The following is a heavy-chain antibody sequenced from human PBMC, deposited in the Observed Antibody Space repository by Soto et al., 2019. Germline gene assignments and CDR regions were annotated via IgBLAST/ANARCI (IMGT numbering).Heavy chain of an antibody. CDR1: GIPFGPYR. Sequence: EVQLVESGGGLVQPGGSLSLSCLFPGIPFGPYRWPWVRQAPGKGRVWVSHIKSDGTVTHYTDSVRGRFIISRDNAKNTLFLQMNSLRAEDTAVYYCARENYDFWSGYYLDYWGQGTLVTVSS. CDR2: IKSDGTVT. V-gene: IGHV3-74*01. J-gene: IGHJ4*02. D-gene: IGHD3-3*01. CDR3: ARENYDFWSGYYLDY.